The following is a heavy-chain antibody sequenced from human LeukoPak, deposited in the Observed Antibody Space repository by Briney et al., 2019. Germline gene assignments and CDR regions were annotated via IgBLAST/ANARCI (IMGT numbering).Heavy chain of an antibody. CDR2: ISYDGSNK. V-gene: IGHV3-30*03. CDR3: ARGHSSGWPVDFDY. J-gene: IGHJ4*02. Sequence: GGSLRLSCAASGFTFSSYGMHWVRQAPGKGLEWVAVISYDGSNKYYADSVKGRFTISRDNSKNTLYLQMNSLRAEDTAVYYCARGHSSGWPVDFDYWGQGTLVTVSS. D-gene: IGHD6-19*01. CDR1: GFTFSSYG.